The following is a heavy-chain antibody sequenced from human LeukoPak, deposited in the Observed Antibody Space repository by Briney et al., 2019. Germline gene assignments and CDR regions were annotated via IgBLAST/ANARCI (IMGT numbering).Heavy chain of an antibody. CDR2: IIPIFGTA. CDR1: GYTFTSYD. J-gene: IGHJ5*02. D-gene: IGHD3-10*01. CDR3: ASITMVRGVIPYNWFDP. V-gene: IGHV1-69*06. Sequence: SVKVSCTASGYTFTSYDINWVRQAPGKGLEWMGGIIPIFGTANYAQKFQGRVTITADKSTSTAYMELSSLRSEDTAVYYCASITMVRGVIPYNWFDPWGQGTLVTVSS.